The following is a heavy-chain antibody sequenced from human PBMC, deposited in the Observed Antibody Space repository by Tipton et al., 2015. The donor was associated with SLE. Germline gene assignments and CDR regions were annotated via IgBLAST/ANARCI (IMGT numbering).Heavy chain of an antibody. V-gene: IGHV1-69-2*01. D-gene: IGHD6-19*01. CDR3: ATEPYSSGRPASDDAFDI. CDR2: VDPEDGET. CDR1: GYTFTDYY. J-gene: IGHJ3*02. Sequence: QLVQSGAEVKKPGATVKISCKVSGYTFTDYYMHWVQQAPGKGLEWMGLVDPEDGETIYAEKFQGRVTITADTSTDTAYMELSSLRSEDTAVYYCATEPYSSGRPASDDAFDIWGQGTMVTVSS.